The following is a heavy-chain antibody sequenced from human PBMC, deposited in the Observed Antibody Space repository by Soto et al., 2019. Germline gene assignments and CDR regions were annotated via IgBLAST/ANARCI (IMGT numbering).Heavy chain of an antibody. CDR1: GYTFTSYG. D-gene: IGHD6-13*01. Sequence: ASVKVSCKASGYTFTSYGIHWVRQAPGQRLEWMGWINAANGDTKYSPKLQGRVTITRDTSASTAYMELSSLRSEDTAVYYCVRRHVSATGIDWFEPWGQGTLVTVSA. J-gene: IGHJ5*02. V-gene: IGHV1-3*01. CDR3: VRRHVSATGIDWFEP. CDR2: INAANGDT.